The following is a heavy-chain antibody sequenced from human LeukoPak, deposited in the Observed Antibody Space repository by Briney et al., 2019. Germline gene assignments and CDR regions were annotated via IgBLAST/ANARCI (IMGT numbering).Heavy chain of an antibody. D-gene: IGHD6-13*01. CDR2: INPNSGGT. Sequence: GASVKVSCKASGYTFTGYYMHWVRQAPGQGLEWMGWINPNSGGTNYAQKFQGRVTMTRNTSISTAYMELSSLRSEDTAVYYCARFYSSSWSYDAFDIWGQGTMVTVSS. CDR3: ARFYSSSWSYDAFDI. CDR1: GYTFTGYY. J-gene: IGHJ3*02. V-gene: IGHV1-2*02.